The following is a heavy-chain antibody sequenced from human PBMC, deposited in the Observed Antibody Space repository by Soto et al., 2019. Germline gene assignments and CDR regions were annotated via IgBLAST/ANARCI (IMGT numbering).Heavy chain of an antibody. CDR1: GGSFREYY. D-gene: IGHD3-10*01. J-gene: IGHJ6*02. Sequence: SETLSLTCEVNGGSFREYYWSWIRQSPGKGLEWLGEINQSGTTHYNPSLQSRVHISIDKSKNQFSLNLTSVTAADTATYYCARDIITVIGGEIYYYFGMDVWGQGTTVTVS. V-gene: IGHV4-34*01. CDR3: ARDIITVIGGEIYYYFGMDV. CDR2: INQSGTT.